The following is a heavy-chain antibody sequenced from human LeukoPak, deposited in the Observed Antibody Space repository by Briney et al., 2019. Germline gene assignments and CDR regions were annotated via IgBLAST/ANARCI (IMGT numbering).Heavy chain of an antibody. J-gene: IGHJ4*02. D-gene: IGHD5-24*01. CDR3: ASVNYPGYYFDY. CDR1: GDSIISSNW. Sequence: SETLSLTCAVSGDSIISSNWWSWVRQPPGKGLEWIGEIYHRGRANYNPSLKSRVTISIDNSKNQFSLKLSSVTAADTAVYYCASVNYPGYYFDYWGQGTLVTVS. CDR2: IYHRGRA. V-gene: IGHV4-4*02.